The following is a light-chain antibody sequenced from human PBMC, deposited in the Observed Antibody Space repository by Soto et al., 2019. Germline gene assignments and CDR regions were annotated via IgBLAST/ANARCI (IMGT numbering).Light chain of an antibody. CDR2: GAS. V-gene: IGKV3-15*01. Sequence: EIVLTQSPGTLSLSPGERATLSCRASQSISSNYLAWYQQKPGQAPRLLIYGASTRATGIPARFTGSGYGTEFTLTISSLQSEDFAVYYCQQYHDWPLTFGGGTKVDIK. CDR1: QSISSN. J-gene: IGKJ4*01. CDR3: QQYHDWPLT.